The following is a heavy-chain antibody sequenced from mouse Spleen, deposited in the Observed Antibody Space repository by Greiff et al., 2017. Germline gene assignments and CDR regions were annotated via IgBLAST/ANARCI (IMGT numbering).Heavy chain of an antibody. CDR2: ISSGGSYT. J-gene: IGHJ4*01. V-gene: IGHV5-9-1*01. CDR3: ARGMGAMDY. CDR1: GFTFSSYA. Sequence: EVKLMESGGGLVKPGGSLKLSCAASGFTFSSYAMSWVRQTPEKRLEWVATISSGGSYTYYPDSVKGRFTISRDNAKNTLYLQMSSLRSEDTAMYYCARGMGAMDYWGQGTSVTVSS.